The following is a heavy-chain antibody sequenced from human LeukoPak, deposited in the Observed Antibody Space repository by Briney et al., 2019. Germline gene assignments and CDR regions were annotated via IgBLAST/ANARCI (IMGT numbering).Heavy chain of an antibody. CDR2: IYYSGST. Sequence: MSSETLSLTCTVSGGSISSGSYYWSWIRQPAGKGLEWIGYIYYSGSTNYNPSLKSRVTISVDMSKNQFSLKLSSVTAADTAVYYCARTTEGGYTYDYFYYYYMDVWGKGTTVTISS. J-gene: IGHJ6*03. CDR3: ARTTEGGYTYDYFYYYYMDV. V-gene: IGHV4-61*10. D-gene: IGHD5-18*01. CDR1: GGSISSGSYY.